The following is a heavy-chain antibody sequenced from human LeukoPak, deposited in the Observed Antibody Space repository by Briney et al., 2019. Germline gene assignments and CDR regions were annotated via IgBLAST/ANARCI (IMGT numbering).Heavy chain of an antibody. CDR2: IYHSGNT. CDR1: GASMSSNY. Sequence: SETLSLTCNVSGASMSSNYWSWIRQPPGKGLEWIGYIYHSGNTNYSPSLESRVTVSVDESKDQFSLRVHFVSAADTAVYYCASTRRAAVAGRFDSWGQGTLVTVSS. J-gene: IGHJ4*02. CDR3: ASTRRAAVAGRFDS. V-gene: IGHV4-4*09. D-gene: IGHD6-19*01.